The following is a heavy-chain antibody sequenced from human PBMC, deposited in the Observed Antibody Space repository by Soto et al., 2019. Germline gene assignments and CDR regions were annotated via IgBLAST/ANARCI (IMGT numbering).Heavy chain of an antibody. V-gene: IGHV4-59*01. J-gene: IGHJ4*02. D-gene: IGHD3-22*01. Sequence: WETLSLTCTVSYDSISTYDRGWIRHPPGKGLGWFGYVYYTGSTNYNPSLKSLVTILLDRSEDQLFPKLNSVTAADTAVSYDARGRTVRNYSDSSGYYHYWHYGGQVTLVPVAS. CDR2: VYYTGST. CDR3: ARGRTVRNYSDSSGYYHYWHY. CDR1: YDSISTYD.